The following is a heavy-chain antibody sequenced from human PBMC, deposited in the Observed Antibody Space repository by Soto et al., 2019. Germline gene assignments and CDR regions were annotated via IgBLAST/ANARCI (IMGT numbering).Heavy chain of an antibody. CDR3: ARGQYDFWSGPARKPIYYYYGMDV. D-gene: IGHD3-3*01. CDR1: GYTFTGYY. V-gene: IGHV1-2*04. J-gene: IGHJ6*02. Sequence: GSVKVSCKASGYTFTGYYMHWVRQAPGQGLEWMGWINPNSGGTNYAQKFQGWVTMTRDTSISTAYMELSRLRSDDTAVYYCARGQYDFWSGPARKPIYYYYGMDVWGQGTTVTVSS. CDR2: INPNSGGT.